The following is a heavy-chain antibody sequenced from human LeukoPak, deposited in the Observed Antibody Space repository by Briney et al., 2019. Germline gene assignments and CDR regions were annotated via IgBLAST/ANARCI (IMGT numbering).Heavy chain of an antibody. CDR3: AFTVTTGGY. CDR1: GYTFTTYG. V-gene: IGHV1-18*01. Sequence: ASVKVSCKASGYTFTTYGITWVRQAPGQGLEWMGWISTYNGDTNYAQKFHGRVTMTTDTSTSTAYMELSRLRSDDTAVYYCAFTVTTGGYWGQGTLVTVSS. J-gene: IGHJ4*02. D-gene: IGHD4-17*01. CDR2: ISTYNGDT.